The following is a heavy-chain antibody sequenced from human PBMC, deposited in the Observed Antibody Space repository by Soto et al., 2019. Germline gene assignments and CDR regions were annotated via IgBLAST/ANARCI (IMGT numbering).Heavy chain of an antibody. V-gene: IGHV1-18*01. Sequence: QIQLVQSGAEVKKPGASVTVSCKASGYTFTAFGVSWVRQAPGQGREWIGGIRAYDGKPHYAQRVQDRVTMSTYTSTSTASMETRSLTPDSTAVYYCARDDLVLTPTAIRGMEVWGQGTTVTVSS. CDR2: IRAYDGKP. CDR1: GYTFTAFG. D-gene: IGHD2-2*02. CDR3: ARDDLVLTPTAIRGMEV. J-gene: IGHJ6*02.